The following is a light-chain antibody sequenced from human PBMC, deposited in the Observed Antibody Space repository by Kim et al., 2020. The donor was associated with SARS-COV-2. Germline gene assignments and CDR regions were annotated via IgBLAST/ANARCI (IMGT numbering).Light chain of an antibody. J-gene: IGLJ2*01. CDR2: QDS. CDR3: QAWDSSTVV. Sequence: SVTPGKTASITCSGDKLGDKYACWYQQKPGQSPVLVIYQDSKRPSGIPERFSGSNSGNTATLTNSGTQAMDEADYYCQAWDSSTVVFGGGTQLTVL. V-gene: IGLV3-1*01. CDR1: KLGDKY.